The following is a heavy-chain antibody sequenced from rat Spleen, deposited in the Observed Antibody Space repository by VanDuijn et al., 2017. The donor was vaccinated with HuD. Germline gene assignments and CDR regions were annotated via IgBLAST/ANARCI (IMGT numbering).Heavy chain of an antibody. CDR3: TRHDYSVVITNWFAY. V-gene: IGHV5-29*01. D-gene: IGHD4-4*01. CDR2: ISYDGIST. CDR1: GFTFNNYG. Sequence: EVQLVESGGGLVQPGRSLKLYCAASGFTFNNYGMAWVRQAPTKGLEWVATISYDGISTYYRDSVRGRFSISSDNAKTTLYLQMDSLRSEDAATYYCTRHDYSVVITNWFAYWCQGTLVTVSS. J-gene: IGHJ3*01.